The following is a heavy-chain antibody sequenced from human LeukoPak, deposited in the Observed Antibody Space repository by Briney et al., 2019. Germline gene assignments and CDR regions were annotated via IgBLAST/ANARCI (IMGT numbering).Heavy chain of an antibody. D-gene: IGHD3-10*01. CDR2: IYSSGST. CDR1: GASISSGSNY. Sequence: PSETLSFTGSVSGASISSGSNYWGWIRQPPGKILEWIGSIYSSGSTYYNPSLKSRVIIIIDTPKNHFSLTLSSVTAADTAVYYCARSDGYGLVGIWGQGTMVTVSS. V-gene: IGHV4-39*07. CDR3: ARSDGYGLVGI. J-gene: IGHJ3*02.